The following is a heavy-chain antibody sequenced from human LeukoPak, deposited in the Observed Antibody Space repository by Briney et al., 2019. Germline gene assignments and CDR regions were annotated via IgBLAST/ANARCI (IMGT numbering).Heavy chain of an antibody. CDR2: ISYDGRNK. V-gene: IGHV3-30*14. J-gene: IGHJ6*02. CDR3: VRSEIALAGTNYYGMDV. CDR1: GFTFSNYA. D-gene: IGHD6-19*01. Sequence: GGSLRLSCAASGFTFSNYAMNWVRQAPGKGLEWVAVISYDGRNKYYADSVKGRFTISRDNSKNTLYLQMGSLRGEDMAVYYCVRSEIALAGTNYYGMDVWGQGTTVTVSS.